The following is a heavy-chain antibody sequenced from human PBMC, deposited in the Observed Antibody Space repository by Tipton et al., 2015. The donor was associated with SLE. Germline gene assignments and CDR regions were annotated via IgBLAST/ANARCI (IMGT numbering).Heavy chain of an antibody. CDR2: IRYDGTNK. CDR3: AKDPIVGAAYYFGMDV. J-gene: IGHJ6*02. Sequence: GSLRLSCAASGFTFSTYGLHWVRQAPGKGLEWVAFIRYDGTNKYYADSVKGRFTIFRDNSKNTLYLQINGLRPEDTAVYYCAKDPIVGAAYYFGMDVWGQGTTVTVAS. D-gene: IGHD6-19*01. V-gene: IGHV3-30*02. CDR1: GFTFSTYG.